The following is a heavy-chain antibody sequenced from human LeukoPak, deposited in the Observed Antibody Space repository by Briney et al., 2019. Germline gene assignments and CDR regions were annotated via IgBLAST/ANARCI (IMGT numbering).Heavy chain of an antibody. CDR2: IIPIFGTA. V-gene: IGHV1-69*13. Sequence: SVKVSCKASGGTFSSYAISWVRQAPGQGLEWMGGIIPIFGTANYAQKFQGRVTITADESTSTAYMELSSLRSEDTAVCYCARDPSSGWYHAFDIWGQGTMVTVSS. D-gene: IGHD6-19*01. CDR1: GGTFSSYA. CDR3: ARDPSSGWYHAFDI. J-gene: IGHJ3*02.